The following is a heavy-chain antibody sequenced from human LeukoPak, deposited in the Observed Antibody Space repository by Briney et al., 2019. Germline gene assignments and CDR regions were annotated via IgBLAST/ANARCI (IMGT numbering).Heavy chain of an antibody. CDR3: ARDGGVSRNYYGNAVGSWFDL. CDR1: GFTFSSYS. Sequence: GGSLRLSCAASGFTFSSYSMNWVRQAPGKGLEWVSSISRSSSYIYYADSVKGRFTISRDNAKNSLHLQMNSLRVEDTAVYYCARDGGVSRNYYGNAVGSWFDLWGQGTLVTVSS. D-gene: IGHD1-26*01. J-gene: IGHJ5*02. V-gene: IGHV3-21*01. CDR2: ISRSSSYI.